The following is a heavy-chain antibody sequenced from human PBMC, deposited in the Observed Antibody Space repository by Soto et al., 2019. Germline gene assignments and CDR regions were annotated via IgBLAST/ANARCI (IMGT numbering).Heavy chain of an antibody. J-gene: IGHJ3*02. CDR2: IYWDGDK. CDR1: GFSLSTATVG. CDR3: AHLMITYGGVLADDAFDI. V-gene: IGHV2-5*02. Sequence: QITLKESGPTLVRPTQTLTLTCTFSGFSLSTATVGVAWIRQPPGKALEWVAVIYWDGDKRYSPALSNRLTNTKDAPRTQVVITMTNMDPVDTATYFCAHLMITYGGVLADDAFDIWGPGTMVTVSS. D-gene: IGHD3-16*02.